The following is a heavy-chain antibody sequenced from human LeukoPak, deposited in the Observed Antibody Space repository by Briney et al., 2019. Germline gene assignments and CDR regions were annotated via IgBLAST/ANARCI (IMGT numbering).Heavy chain of an antibody. V-gene: IGHV3-21*01. CDR1: GFTFSSYS. CDR3: AGFIAAAGTFWFDP. CDR2: ISISSSYI. J-gene: IGHJ5*02. D-gene: IGHD6-13*01. Sequence: PGGTLRLSCAASGFTFSSYSMNWVRQAPGKGLEWVSSISISSSYISYAASVKGRFTISRDNAKNSLYLQMNSLRAEETAVYYCAGFIAAAGTFWFDPWGQGTLVTVSS.